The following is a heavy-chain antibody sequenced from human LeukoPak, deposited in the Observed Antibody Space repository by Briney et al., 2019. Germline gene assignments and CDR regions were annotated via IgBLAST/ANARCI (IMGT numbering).Heavy chain of an antibody. Sequence: ASVKVSCKASGYTFTSYDINWVRQATGQGLEWMGWISAYNGNTNYAQKLQGRVTMTTDTSTSTAYMELRSLRSDDTAVYYCARGIIAAHYYYMDVWGKGTTVTVSS. CDR2: ISAYNGNT. J-gene: IGHJ6*03. CDR3: ARGIIAAHYYYMDV. CDR1: GYTFTSYD. D-gene: IGHD6-13*01. V-gene: IGHV1-18*01.